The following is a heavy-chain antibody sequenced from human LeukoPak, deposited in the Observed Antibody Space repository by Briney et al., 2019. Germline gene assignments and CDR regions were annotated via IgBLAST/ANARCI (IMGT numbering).Heavy chain of an antibody. D-gene: IGHD6-13*01. CDR2: IKQDGSEK. Sequence: GGSLRLSCAASGFTFSSYWMSWVRQAPGKGLEWVANIKQDGSEKYYVDSVKGRFTISRDNAKNSLYLQMNSLRAEDTAVYFCARLDLYSSSWNSFYGMDVWGQGTTVTVSS. J-gene: IGHJ6*02. V-gene: IGHV3-7*04. CDR1: GFTFSSYW. CDR3: ARLDLYSSSWNSFYGMDV.